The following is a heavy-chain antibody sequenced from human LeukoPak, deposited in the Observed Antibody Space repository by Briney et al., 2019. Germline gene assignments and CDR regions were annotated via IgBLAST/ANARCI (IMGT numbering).Heavy chain of an antibody. CDR1: GFTFSSYA. V-gene: IGHV3-30-3*02. Sequence: GGSLRLSCAASGFTFSSYAMHWVRQAPGKGLEWVAVISYDGSNKYYADSVKGRFTISRDNSKNTLYLQMNSLRAEDTAVYYCAKSVGGYYAYYFDYWGQGTLVTVSS. J-gene: IGHJ4*02. CDR3: AKSVGGYYAYYFDY. D-gene: IGHD3-22*01. CDR2: ISYDGSNK.